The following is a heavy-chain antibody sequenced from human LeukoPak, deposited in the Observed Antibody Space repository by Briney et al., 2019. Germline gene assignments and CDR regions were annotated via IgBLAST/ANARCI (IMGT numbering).Heavy chain of an antibody. J-gene: IGHJ4*02. D-gene: IGHD4-11*01. V-gene: IGHV3-48*03. Sequence: GGSLRLSCAASGFTFSSYEMNWVRQAPGKGLEWVSYISSSGSTIYYADSVKGRFTISRDNAKNSLYLQMNSLRAEDTAVYYCARDVIDYSNYGDYFDYWGQGTLVTVSS. CDR2: ISSSGSTI. CDR3: ARDVIDYSNYGDYFDY. CDR1: GFTFSSYE.